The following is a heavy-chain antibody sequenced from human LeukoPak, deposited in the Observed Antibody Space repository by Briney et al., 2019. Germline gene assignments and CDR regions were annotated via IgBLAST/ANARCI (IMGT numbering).Heavy chain of an antibody. CDR3: ARQWYGGNSGIDY. CDR1: GVSISSYY. J-gene: IGHJ4*02. D-gene: IGHD4-23*01. V-gene: IGHV4-59*08. CDR2: IYYSGGT. Sequence: SETLSLTCTVSGVSISSYYWSWIRQPPGKGLEWIGYIYYSGGTNYNPSLKSRVNISVDTSKNKFSLKLSYVTAADTAVYYCARQWYGGNSGIDYWGQGTLVTVSS.